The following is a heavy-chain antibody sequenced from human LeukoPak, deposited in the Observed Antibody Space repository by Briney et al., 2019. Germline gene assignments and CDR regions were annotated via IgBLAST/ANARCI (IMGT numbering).Heavy chain of an antibody. D-gene: IGHD2-15*01. Sequence: PGASLRLSCAASGFTFSSYAMSWVRQAPGKGLEWVSAISGSGGSTYYADSVKGRFTISRDNSKNTLYLQMNSLRAEDTAVYYCAKALAAGGPYYYGMDVWGQGTTVTVSS. J-gene: IGHJ6*02. CDR3: AKALAAGGPYYYGMDV. CDR1: GFTFSSYA. V-gene: IGHV3-23*01. CDR2: ISGSGGST.